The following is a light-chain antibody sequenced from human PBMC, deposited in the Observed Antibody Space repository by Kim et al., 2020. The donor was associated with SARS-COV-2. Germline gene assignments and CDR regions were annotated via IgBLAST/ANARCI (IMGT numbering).Light chain of an antibody. CDR3: QAWDSSTVV. J-gene: IGLJ2*01. Sequence: SYELTQPPSVSVSPGQTASITCAGDKLGDKYARWYQQKAGQSPVLVIYQDSKRPSGIPERFSGSNSGNTATLTISGTQAMDEADYYCQAWDSSTVVFGGGTKLTVL. CDR1: KLGDKY. CDR2: QDS. V-gene: IGLV3-1*01.